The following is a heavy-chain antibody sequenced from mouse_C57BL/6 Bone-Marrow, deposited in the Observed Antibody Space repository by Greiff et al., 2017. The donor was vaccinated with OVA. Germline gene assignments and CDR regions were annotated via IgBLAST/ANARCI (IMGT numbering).Heavy chain of an antibody. V-gene: IGHV5-9-1*02. CDR3: TRDVLLPPFAY. J-gene: IGHJ3*01. D-gene: IGHD1-1*01. Sequence: EVMLVESGEGLVKPGGSLKLSCAASGFTFSSYAMSWVRQTPEKRLEWVAYISSGGDYIYYADTVKGRFTISRDNARNTLYLQMSSLKSEDTAMYYCTRDVLLPPFAYWGQGTLVTVSA. CDR2: ISSGGDYI. CDR1: GFTFSSYA.